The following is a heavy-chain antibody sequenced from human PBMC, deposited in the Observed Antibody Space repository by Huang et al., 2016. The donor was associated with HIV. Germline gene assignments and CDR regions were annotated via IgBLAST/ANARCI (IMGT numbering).Heavy chain of an antibody. CDR1: GGSISSSSYY. Sequence: QLQLQESGPGLVKPSETLSLTCTVSGGSISSSSYYWGWIRQPPGKGLEWIGSIDYSGSTSYTPSLKSRVTISVDTSKNQFSLKLSSVTAADTAVYYCARLLYRYYFDYWGQGTLVTVSS. V-gene: IGHV4-39*01. D-gene: IGHD1-26*01. CDR2: IDYSGST. J-gene: IGHJ4*02. CDR3: ARLLYRYYFDY.